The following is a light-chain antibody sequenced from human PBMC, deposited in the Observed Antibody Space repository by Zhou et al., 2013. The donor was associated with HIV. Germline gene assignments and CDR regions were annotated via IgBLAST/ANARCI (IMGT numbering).Light chain of an antibody. CDR2: VAS. CDR1: RNIYNNY. Sequence: EIMMTQSPGTLSLSPGERATLSCRASRNIYNNYLAWYQQRPGQALRLLINVASSRATGIPDRFSGSGSGTDFTLTISSLEPEDSAMYYCQQYGSLPITFGQGTRLEIK. CDR3: QQYGSLPIT. J-gene: IGKJ5*01. V-gene: IGKV3-20*01.